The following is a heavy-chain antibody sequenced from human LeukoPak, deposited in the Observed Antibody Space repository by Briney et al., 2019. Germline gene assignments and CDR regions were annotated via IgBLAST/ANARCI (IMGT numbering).Heavy chain of an antibody. J-gene: IGHJ5*02. Sequence: GGPLRLSCAASGFTFGTFGMHWLREAPGKGLEWVAFIRCYGCNKYYEVSVKGRFTISRHKSKNKLYLEMSRLRPEDSALYYYVKDDFYDATEAWGRGTLVTVSS. CDR1: GFTFGTFG. CDR3: VKDDFYDATEA. D-gene: IGHD3-22*01. V-gene: IGHV3-30*02. CDR2: IRCYGCNK.